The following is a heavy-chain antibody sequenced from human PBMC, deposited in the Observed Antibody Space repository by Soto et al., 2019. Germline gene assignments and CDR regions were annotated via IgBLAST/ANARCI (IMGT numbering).Heavy chain of an antibody. CDR1: GYTFTSYD. CDR2: MNPNSGNT. D-gene: IGHD6-19*01. Sequence: QVQLVQSGAEVKKPGASVKVSCKASGYTFTSYDINWVRQATGQGLEWMGWMNPNSGNTGYAQKFQGRVTMTRNTSISTSYMELSSLRSEDTAVYYCARGICSGCLLYYYYGMDFWCQGTTVTVSS. V-gene: IGHV1-8*01. J-gene: IGHJ6*02. CDR3: ARGICSGCLLYYYYGMDF.